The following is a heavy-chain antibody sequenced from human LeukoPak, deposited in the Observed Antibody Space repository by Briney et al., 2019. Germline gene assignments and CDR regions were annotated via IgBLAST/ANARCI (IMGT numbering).Heavy chain of an antibody. Sequence: NASETLSLTCTVSGGSISSYYWSWIRQPPGKGLEWIGYIYYSGSTNYNPSLKSRVTISVDTSKNQFSLKLSSVTAADTAVYYCARTVLRYFDPFDYWGQGTLVTVSS. CDR1: GGSISSYY. D-gene: IGHD3-9*01. V-gene: IGHV4-59*08. CDR3: ARTVLRYFDPFDY. CDR2: IYYSGST. J-gene: IGHJ4*02.